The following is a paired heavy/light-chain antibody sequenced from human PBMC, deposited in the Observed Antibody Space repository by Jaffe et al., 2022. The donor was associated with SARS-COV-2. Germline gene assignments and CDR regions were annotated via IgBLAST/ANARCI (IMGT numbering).Heavy chain of an antibody. CDR3: ARVDPYDSSGAFNDY. CDR2: IIPIFDTA. D-gene: IGHD3-22*01. V-gene: IGHV1-69*01. Sequence: QVQLVQSGAEVKKPGSSVKVSCKASGGTFGSYAITWVRQAPGQGLEWMGGIIPIFDTAKFAQKFQGRVTISADESTSTAYMELTSLRSEDTAVYYCARVDPYDSSGAFNDYWGQGTLVTVSS. J-gene: IGHJ4*02. CDR1: GGTFGSYA.
Light chain of an antibody. CDR2: DAS. CDR3: QQRSNWPPVYT. CDR1: QSVSNF. V-gene: IGKV3-11*01. Sequence: EIVLTQSPATLSLSPGERATLSCRASQSVSNFLAWYQQKPGQAPRLLIYDASNRATGIPARFSGSGSGTDFTLTISSLEPEDFAVYYCQQRSNWPPVYTFGQGTKLEIK. J-gene: IGKJ2*01.